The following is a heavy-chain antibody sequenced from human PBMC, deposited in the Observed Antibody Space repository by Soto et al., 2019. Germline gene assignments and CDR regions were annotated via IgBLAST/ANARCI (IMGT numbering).Heavy chain of an antibody. D-gene: IGHD3-9*01. CDR2: IWYDGSNK. V-gene: IGHV3-33*01. CDR3: ARDPAPRYFDWTNGFDP. Sequence: PGGSLRLSCAASGFTFSSYGMHWVRQAPGKGLEWVAVIWYDGSNKYYADSVKGRFTISRDNSKNTLYLQMNSLRAEDTAVYYWARDPAPRYFDWTNGFDPGAQEPWLHSPQ. CDR1: GFTFSSYG. J-gene: IGHJ5*01.